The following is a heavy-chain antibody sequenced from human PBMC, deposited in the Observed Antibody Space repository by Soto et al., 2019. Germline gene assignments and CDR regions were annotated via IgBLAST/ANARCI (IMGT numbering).Heavy chain of an antibody. D-gene: IGHD2-2*01. CDR2: IDPSDSYT. CDR1: VGAFSSYA. Sequence: SCKDSVGAFSSYASSWVRQGTGQGLEWVGRIDPSDSYTNYSPSFQGHVTISADKSISTAYLQWSSLKASDTAMYYCASPRGEYCSSTSCTYYYYYGMDAWGQGPTVSVPS. CDR3: ASPRGEYCSSTSCTYYYYYGMDA. V-gene: IGHV5-10-1*01. J-gene: IGHJ6*02.